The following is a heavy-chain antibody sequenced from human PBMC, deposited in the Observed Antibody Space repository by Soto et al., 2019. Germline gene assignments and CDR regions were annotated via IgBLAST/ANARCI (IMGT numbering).Heavy chain of an antibody. Sequence: QVQLQESGPGLVKPSQTLSLICTVSGGSISNGIYYWSWIRHHPGKGLEWIGNIYYVGTTSYNPALKNRVTISIDTSKNQFSLTLNSVTAADTAVYYCAKNETTRPWFNPWGQGTLVTVSS. CDR2: IYYVGTT. V-gene: IGHV4-31*03. D-gene: IGHD1-1*01. CDR3: AKNETTRPWFNP. J-gene: IGHJ5*02. CDR1: GGSISNGIYY.